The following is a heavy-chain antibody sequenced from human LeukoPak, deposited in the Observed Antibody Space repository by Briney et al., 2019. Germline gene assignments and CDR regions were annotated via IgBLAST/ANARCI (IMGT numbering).Heavy chain of an antibody. J-gene: IGHJ6*02. CDR3: AKDGRMVRGGGMDV. V-gene: IGHV3-30*18. Sequence: AGGSLRLSCAASGFTFSSYGMHWVRQAPGKGLEWVAVISYDGSNKYYADSVKGRFTISRDNSKNTLYLQMNSLRVEDTAVYYCAKDGRMVRGGGMDVWGQGTTVTVSS. D-gene: IGHD3-10*01. CDR2: ISYDGSNK. CDR1: GFTFSSYG.